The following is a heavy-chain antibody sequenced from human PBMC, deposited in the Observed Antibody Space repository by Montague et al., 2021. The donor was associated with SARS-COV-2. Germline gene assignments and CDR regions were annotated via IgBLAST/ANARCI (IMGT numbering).Heavy chain of an antibody. D-gene: IGHD2-8*02. Sequence: SETLSLTCSVSGGSINGLYWGWVRQPPGKGLEWIGYMFYRGGTNYNRSLRSRVTISADTSKNQFSLKLSSVTAADTAVFYCARLPDTGGRAWFDSWGQGTLVTVSS. V-gene: IGHV4-59*08. J-gene: IGHJ5*01. CDR3: ARLPDTGGRAWFDS. CDR1: GGSINGLY. CDR2: MFYRGGT.